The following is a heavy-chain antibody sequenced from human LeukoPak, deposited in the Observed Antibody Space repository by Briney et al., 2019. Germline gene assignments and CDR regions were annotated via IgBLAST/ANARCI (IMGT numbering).Heavy chain of an antibody. CDR1: GDSVSSNSAA. J-gene: IGHJ6*03. V-gene: IGHV6-1*01. CDR3: ARDTAVVSYYYYYYYMDV. CDR2: TYYRSKWYN. D-gene: IGHD6-19*01. Sequence: SQTLSLTCAISGDSVSSNSAAWNWIRQSPSRGLEWLGRTYYRSKWYNDYAVSVKSRITINPDTSKNQFSLQLNSVTPEDTAVYYCARDTAVVSYYYYYYYMDVWGKGTTVTISS.